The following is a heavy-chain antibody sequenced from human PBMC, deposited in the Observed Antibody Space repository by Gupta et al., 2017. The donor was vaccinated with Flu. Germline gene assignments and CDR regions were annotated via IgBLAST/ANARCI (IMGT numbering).Heavy chain of an antibody. D-gene: IGHD2-2*01. CDR2: ISSSISYI. CDR3: AGGGNVVVPAAISYWGMDA. V-gene: IGHV3-21*06. Sequence: RVRQAPGKGLEWVQSISSSISYICDADSMKGRFTISRDNAKNSVYLQMNSLRDKNRAGYYCAGGGNVVVPAAISYWGMDAWGQGTMVTVSS. J-gene: IGHJ5*01.